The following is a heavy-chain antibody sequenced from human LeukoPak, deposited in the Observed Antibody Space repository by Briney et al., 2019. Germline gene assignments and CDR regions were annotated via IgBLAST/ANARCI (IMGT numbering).Heavy chain of an antibody. CDR1: GFTFDDYV. V-gene: IGHV3-9*01. J-gene: IGHJ4*02. Sequence: PGRSLRLSCAASGFTFDDYVMHWVRQAPGKGLEWVSGISWNSGSIGYADSVKGRFTISRDNAKNSLYLQMNSLRAEDTALYYCATPYYYGSGSYYNLPDYWGQGTLVTVSS. CDR3: ATPYYYGSGSYYNLPDY. D-gene: IGHD3-10*01. CDR2: ISWNSGSI.